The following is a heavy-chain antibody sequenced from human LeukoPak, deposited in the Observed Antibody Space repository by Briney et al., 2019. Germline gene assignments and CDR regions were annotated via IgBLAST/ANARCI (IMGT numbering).Heavy chain of an antibody. D-gene: IGHD3-22*01. J-gene: IGHJ3*02. CDR1: GFTFSSYG. CDR3: AKESHYYDSSDAFDI. CDR2: ISYDGSTK. V-gene: IGHV3-30*18. Sequence: PGRSLRLSCAASGFTFSSYGMHWVRQAPGKGLEWVAVISYDGSTKYYADSVKGRFTISRDNSKNTLYLQMNSLRAEDTAVYYCAKESHYYDSSDAFDIWGQGTMVTVSS.